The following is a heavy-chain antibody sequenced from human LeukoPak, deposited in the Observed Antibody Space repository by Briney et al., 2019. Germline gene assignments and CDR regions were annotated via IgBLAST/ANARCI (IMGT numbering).Heavy chain of an antibody. D-gene: IGHD3-16*02. CDR1: GFTFSSHA. V-gene: IGHV3-23*01. CDR2: ISSSGGST. J-gene: IGHJ4*02. CDR3: AKGKGGRIMIAFGGVIASDY. Sequence: GGSLRLSCAASGFTFSSHAMSWVRQAPGKGLEWVSSISSSGGSTKYADSVKGRFTISRDNSKNTLYLRMNSLRADDTAVYYCAKGKGGRIMIAFGGVIASDYWGQGTLVTVSS.